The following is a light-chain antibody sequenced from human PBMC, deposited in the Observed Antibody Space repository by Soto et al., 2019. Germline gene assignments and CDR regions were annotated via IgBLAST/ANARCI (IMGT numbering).Light chain of an antibody. CDR2: EVS. Sequence: QSVLTQPASVSGSPGQSMTISCTGTSSDIGVYNHVSWYQQHPGKVPKLMIFEVSNRPSGVSTRFSASKSGNTASLTISGLQAEDEANYYCTSFTSRSTLVFGTGTKVTVL. CDR1: SSDIGVYNH. J-gene: IGLJ1*01. V-gene: IGLV2-14*01. CDR3: TSFTSRSTLV.